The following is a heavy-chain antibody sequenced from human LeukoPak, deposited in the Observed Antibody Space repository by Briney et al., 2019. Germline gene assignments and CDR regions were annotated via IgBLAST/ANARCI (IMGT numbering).Heavy chain of an antibody. J-gene: IGHJ6*02. V-gene: IGHV3-23*01. D-gene: IGHD3-22*01. CDR3: AKDYYDSSGYLLYGMDV. CDR1: GFTFSSYA. CDR2: ISGSGGST. Sequence: GGSLRLSCAASGFTFSSYAMSWVRQAPGKGLEWVSAISGSGGSTYYADSVKGRFTISRDSSKNTLYLQMNSLRAEDTAVYYCAKDYYDSSGYLLYGMDVWGQGTTVTVSS.